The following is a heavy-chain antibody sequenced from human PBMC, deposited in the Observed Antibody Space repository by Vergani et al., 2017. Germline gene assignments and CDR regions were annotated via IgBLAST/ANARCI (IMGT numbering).Heavy chain of an antibody. CDR1: GFDFSQAW. D-gene: IGHD2-15*01. J-gene: IGHJ5*02. Sequence: EVRLVESGGGLVKPGGSLRLSCQVSGFDFSQAWMNWVRQSPGKGLEYIGLSKPKTEGGTTHYNAAMKGRVTMSVDTSKSQFSLKLSSVTAADTAVYYCTRHWAVVAANNWFDPWGQGTLVTVSS. V-gene: IGHV3-15*05. CDR2: SKPKTEGGTT. CDR3: TRHWAVVAANNWFDP.